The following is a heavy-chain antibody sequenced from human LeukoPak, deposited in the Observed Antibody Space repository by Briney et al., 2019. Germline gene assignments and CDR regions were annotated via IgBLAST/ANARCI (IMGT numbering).Heavy chain of an antibody. CDR2: ISVYNGNT. CDR3: ARGGSRAFDI. Sequence: ASVKVSCKASGYTLTSYGISWVRQAPGQGLEWMGWISVYNGNTNYAKKLQGRVTLTTDTPTGTAHMPLRSLRSDDTAVYYCARGGSRAFDIWGQGTMLTVSS. D-gene: IGHD2-2*01. CDR1: GYTLTSYG. J-gene: IGHJ3*02. V-gene: IGHV1-18*01.